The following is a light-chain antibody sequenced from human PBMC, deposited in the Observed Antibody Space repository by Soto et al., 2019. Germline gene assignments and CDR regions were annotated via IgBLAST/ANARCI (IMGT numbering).Light chain of an antibody. CDR1: QSVSGTY. CDR2: GAS. Sequence: IVLTQSPGTLSLSPGARATLSCRASQSVSGTYVAWYQQKPGQAPRLLIYGASSRPTGIPDRFSGSGSGTKFALTITRLEPEDVAVFYCQQYASSLLSFGGGTKVDIK. J-gene: IGKJ4*01. V-gene: IGKV3-20*01. CDR3: QQYASSLLS.